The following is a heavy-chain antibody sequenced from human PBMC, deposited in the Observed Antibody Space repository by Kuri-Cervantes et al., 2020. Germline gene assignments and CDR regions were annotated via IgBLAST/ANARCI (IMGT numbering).Heavy chain of an antibody. CDR2: INPNSGGT. CDR3: AREGVNHDILTGYYMRSNFDY. Sequence: ASVKVSCKASGYTFTGYYMHWVRQAPGQGLEWMGWINPNSGGTNYAQKFQGRVTMTRDTSISTAYMELSRLRSDDTAVYYCAREGVNHDILTGYYMRSNFDYWGQGTLVTVSS. D-gene: IGHD3-9*01. CDR1: GYTFTGYY. V-gene: IGHV1-2*02. J-gene: IGHJ4*02.